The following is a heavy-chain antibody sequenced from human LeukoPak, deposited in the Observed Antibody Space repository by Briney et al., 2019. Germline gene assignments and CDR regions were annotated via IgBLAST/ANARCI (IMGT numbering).Heavy chain of an antibody. Sequence: PGGSLRLSCAASGFTFNTHAMSWVRQAPGKGLQWVSSISSSSSYIYYADSVKGRFTISRDNAKNSLYLQMNSLRAEDTAVYYCARGMSGSSWVLLDYWGQGTLVTVSS. CDR2: ISSSSSYI. D-gene: IGHD6-13*01. CDR3: ARGMSGSSWVLLDY. J-gene: IGHJ4*02. CDR1: GFTFNTHA. V-gene: IGHV3-21*01.